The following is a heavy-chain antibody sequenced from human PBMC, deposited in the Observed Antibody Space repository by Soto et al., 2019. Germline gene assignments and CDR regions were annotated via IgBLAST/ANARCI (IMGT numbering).Heavy chain of an antibody. CDR1: GFTFSDHY. CDR2: TRNKANSYTT. J-gene: IGHJ4*02. D-gene: IGHD3-10*01. Sequence: EVQLVESGGGLVQPGGSLRLSCAASGFTFSDHYMDWVRQAPGKGLEWVGRTRNKANSYTTEYAASVKGRFTISREDSKNSLYLQMNSLKTDETAVYYCVRVRGGGTYHFDYWGQGTLVTVSS. V-gene: IGHV3-72*01. CDR3: VRVRGGGTYHFDY.